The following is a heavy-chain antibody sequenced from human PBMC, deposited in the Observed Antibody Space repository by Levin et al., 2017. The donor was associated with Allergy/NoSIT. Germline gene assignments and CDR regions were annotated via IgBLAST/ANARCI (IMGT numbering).Heavy chain of an antibody. D-gene: IGHD6-13*01. CDR2: IKSKTDGGTA. CDR3: TTYISSWYYFDY. Sequence: GGSLRLSCTASGISFTNAWMSWARQAPGKGLEWVGRIKSKTDGGTADYASPVKGRFTISRDDSKNTLYLQMNSLKTEDTAVYYCTTYISSWYYFDYWGQGTLVTVSP. CDR1: GISFTNAW. J-gene: IGHJ4*02. V-gene: IGHV3-15*01.